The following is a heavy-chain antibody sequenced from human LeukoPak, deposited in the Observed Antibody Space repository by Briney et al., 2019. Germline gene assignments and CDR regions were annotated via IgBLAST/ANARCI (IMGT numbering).Heavy chain of an antibody. J-gene: IGHJ6*03. D-gene: IGHD2-2*02. V-gene: IGHV3-48*03. CDR1: GFTFSSYE. CDR2: ITTTDTTK. CDR3: ARGGCSSTSCYTDYYYYMDV. Sequence: GGSLRLSCAASGFTFSSYEMNWVRQGPGKGLEWISYITTTDTTKYYTDSVKGRFTISRDNAKNTLYLQMNSLRAEDTAVYYCARGGCSSTSCYTDYYYYMDVWGKGTTVTASS.